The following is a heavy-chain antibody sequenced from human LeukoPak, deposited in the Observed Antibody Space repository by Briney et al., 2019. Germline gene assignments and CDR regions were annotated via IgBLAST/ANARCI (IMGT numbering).Heavy chain of an antibody. Sequence: ASVKVSCKASGGTFSSYAISWVRQAPGRGLEWMGGIIPIFGTANYAQKFQGRVTITADESTSTAYMELSSLRSEDTAVYYCARTVVYSSSSPYYYGLDVWGQGTTVTVSS. CDR2: IIPIFGTA. J-gene: IGHJ6*02. D-gene: IGHD6-6*01. CDR3: ARTVVYSSSSPYYYGLDV. V-gene: IGHV1-69*01. CDR1: GGTFSSYA.